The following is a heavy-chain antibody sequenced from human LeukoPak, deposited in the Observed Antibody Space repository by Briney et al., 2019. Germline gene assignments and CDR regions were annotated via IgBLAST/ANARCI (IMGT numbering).Heavy chain of an antibody. CDR1: GFTFSSYA. CDR3: VREDTPATANY. J-gene: IGHJ4*02. Sequence: PGGSLRLSCAASGFTFSSYAMSWVRQAPGKGLEWVSTISGSGGNTYYADSVTGRFTISRDNSKDTLFLQMHSLRPGDTAVYYCVREDTPATANYWGQGTLVTISS. D-gene: IGHD2-21*02. V-gene: IGHV3-23*01. CDR2: ISGSGGNT.